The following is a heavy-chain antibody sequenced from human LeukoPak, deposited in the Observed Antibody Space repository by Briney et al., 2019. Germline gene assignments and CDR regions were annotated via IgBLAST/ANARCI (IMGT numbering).Heavy chain of an antibody. Sequence: PGGSLRLSCAASGFTFRSYNMNWVRQTPGQGLEWVSSITSGSSHIYYADSVKGRSTISRDNAKSSLYLQMNSLRAEDTAVYYCARDPYSGSYGADYYYYMDVWGKGTTVTISS. CDR3: ARDPYSGSYGADYYYYMDV. CDR1: GFTFRSYN. V-gene: IGHV3-21*01. CDR2: ITSGSSHI. J-gene: IGHJ6*03. D-gene: IGHD1-26*01.